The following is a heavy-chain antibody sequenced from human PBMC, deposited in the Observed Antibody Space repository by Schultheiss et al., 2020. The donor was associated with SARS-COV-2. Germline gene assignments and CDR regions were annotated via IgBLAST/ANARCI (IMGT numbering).Heavy chain of an antibody. CDR1: GFTFSSYA. CDR3: AKHYSVLLWFGELLG. CDR2: ISGSGGST. D-gene: IGHD3-10*01. J-gene: IGHJ4*02. Sequence: GGSLRLSCAASGFTFSSYAMSWVRQAPGKGLEWVSAISGSGGSTYYSDSVKGRFTISRDNSKNTLYLQMNSLRAEDTAVYYCAKHYSVLLWFGELLGWGQGTLVTVSS. V-gene: IGHV3-23*01.